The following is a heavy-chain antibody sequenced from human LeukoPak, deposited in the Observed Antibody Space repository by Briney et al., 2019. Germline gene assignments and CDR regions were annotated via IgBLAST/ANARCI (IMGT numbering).Heavy chain of an antibody. CDR2: IYSGGST. Sequence: GGSLRLSCAASGFTVSSNHMSWVRQAPGKGLEWVSVIYSGGSTYYADSVKGRFTISRDNSKNTLYLQMNSLRAEDTAVYYCARDPYYDSSGYCWGQGTLVTVSS. D-gene: IGHD3-22*01. J-gene: IGHJ4*02. CDR1: GFTVSSNH. CDR3: ARDPYYDSSGYC. V-gene: IGHV3-53*01.